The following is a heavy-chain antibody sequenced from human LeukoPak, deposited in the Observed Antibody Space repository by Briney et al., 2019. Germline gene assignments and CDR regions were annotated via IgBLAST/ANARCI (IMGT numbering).Heavy chain of an antibody. V-gene: IGHV4-59*01. CDR1: GVSISTYY. D-gene: IGHD2-15*01. Sequence: SETLSLTCTVAGVSISTYYWSWIRQPPGKGLEWIGYVYYSGSTKYNPSLTSRVTISVDTSKNQFSLKLSSVTAADTAVYYCARRVASRPVYCFDYWGQGKLVTVSS. CDR2: VYYSGST. CDR3: ARRVASRPVYCFDY. J-gene: IGHJ4*02.